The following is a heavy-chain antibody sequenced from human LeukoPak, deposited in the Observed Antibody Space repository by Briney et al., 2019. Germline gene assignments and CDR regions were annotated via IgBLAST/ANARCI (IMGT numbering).Heavy chain of an antibody. CDR1: GFTFDDYA. Sequence: PGGSLRLSCAASGFTFDDYAMHWVRQAPGKGLEWVSLISWDGGGTYYADTVKGRFTISRDNSKNSLYLQMNSLRADDTAVYYCAKPARTDYADYWGQGTLVTVSS. J-gene: IGHJ4*02. D-gene: IGHD1-14*01. CDR3: AKPARTDYADY. CDR2: ISWDGGGT. V-gene: IGHV3-43D*03.